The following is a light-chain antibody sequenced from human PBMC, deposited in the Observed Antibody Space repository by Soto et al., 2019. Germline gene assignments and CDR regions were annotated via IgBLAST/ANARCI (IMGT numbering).Light chain of an antibody. CDR3: QQYESTPPT. CDR2: WAS. J-gene: IGKJ2*01. V-gene: IGKV4-1*01. Sequence: DIVMTQSPDSLAVSLGERATINCKSSQSVLYSSNNKNYLAWYQQRPGQPPKLLIYWASTRESGVPDRFSGSWSGTDFTLTITSLQAEDVAVDYCQQYESTPPTFGQGTKLEIK. CDR1: QSVLYSSNNKNY.